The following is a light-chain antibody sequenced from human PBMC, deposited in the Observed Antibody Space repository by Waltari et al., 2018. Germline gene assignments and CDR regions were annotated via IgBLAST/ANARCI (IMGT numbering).Light chain of an antibody. CDR2: RAS. J-gene: IGKJ1*01. CDR3: QQHDDSPWT. V-gene: IGKV1-33*01. Sequence: DIQMTQSPSSLSASVGDRVTITCRASQGISNWLAWYQQKPGKAPKLLIYRASNLETGVPSRFSGSGSGTDFTLTISCLQPEDIATYYCQQHDDSPWTFGQGTKVEIK. CDR1: QGISNW.